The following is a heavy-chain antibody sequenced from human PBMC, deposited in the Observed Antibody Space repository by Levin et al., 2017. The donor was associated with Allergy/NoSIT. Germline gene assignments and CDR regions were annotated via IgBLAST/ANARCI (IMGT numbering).Heavy chain of an antibody. V-gene: IGHV3-30*03. J-gene: IGHJ4*02. CDR3: ARDRTAENINACCLKPPIL. Sequence: GGSLRLSCAASGFTFSYYAMHWVRQAPGKGLEWVAVISSDGSSVYYADSVKGRFTISRDNSKNTLYLEMHSLRIEDTAVYFCARDRTAENINACCLKPPILWGQGTLVAVSS. CDR2: ISSDGSSV. D-gene: IGHD2-21*02. CDR1: GFTFSYYA.